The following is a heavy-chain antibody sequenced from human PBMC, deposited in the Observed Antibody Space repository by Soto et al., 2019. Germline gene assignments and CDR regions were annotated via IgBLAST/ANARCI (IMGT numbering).Heavy chain of an antibody. CDR1: GFTFSSYS. J-gene: IGHJ4*02. Sequence: GGSLRLSCAASGFTFSSYSMNWVRQAPGKGLEWVSSISSSSSYIYYADSVKGRFTISRDNAKNPLYLQMNTLGAEDTAVYYCARDGNGGTVFRGQLDYWGRGTVVPVSS. V-gene: IGHV3-21*01. CDR2: ISSSSSYI. CDR3: ARDGNGGTVFRGQLDY. D-gene: IGHD2-8*01.